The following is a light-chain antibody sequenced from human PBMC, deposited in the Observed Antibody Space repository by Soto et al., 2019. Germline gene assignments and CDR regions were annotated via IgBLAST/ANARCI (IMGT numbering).Light chain of an antibody. V-gene: IGKV1-5*01. J-gene: IGKJ2*01. Sequence: DIQMTQSPSTLSASVGDRVTITCRASQTISRSLAWYQFKPGKAPKLLIFDATTLQTGVPSRFSGSGFGTEFTLTITGLQPDDFAAYYCQQHNDYTAVTFGQGTKLEIK. CDR2: DAT. CDR1: QTISRS. CDR3: QQHNDYTAVT.